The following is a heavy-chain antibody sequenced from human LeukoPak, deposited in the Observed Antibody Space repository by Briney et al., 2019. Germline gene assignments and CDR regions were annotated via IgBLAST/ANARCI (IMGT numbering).Heavy chain of an antibody. V-gene: IGHV1-2*02. CDR1: GYTFTDYY. Sequence: ASVKVSCKASGYTFTDYYFHWVRQAPGQGLEWMGWINPNSGGTVYAQNFQGRVTMTRDTSISIVYMELSGLRSDDTAVYYCASSGSSIQFDPWGQGTLVTVSS. CDR2: INPNSGGT. J-gene: IGHJ5*02. D-gene: IGHD1-26*01. CDR3: ASSGSSIQFDP.